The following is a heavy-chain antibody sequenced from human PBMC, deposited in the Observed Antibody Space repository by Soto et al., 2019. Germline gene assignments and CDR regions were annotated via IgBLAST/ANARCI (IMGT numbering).Heavy chain of an antibody. CDR1: GFTFSSYW. CDR2: IKQDGSEK. Sequence: VGSLRLSCAASGFTFSSYWMSWVRQAPGKGLEWVANIKQDGSEKYYVDSVKGRFTISRDNAKNSLYLQMNSLRAEDTAVYYCARAGYCSSTSCYTRRRRSGNWFDTWGKGTLVNVSS. J-gene: IGHJ5*02. CDR3: ARAGYCSSTSCYTRRRRSGNWFDT. V-gene: IGHV3-7*03. D-gene: IGHD2-2*02.